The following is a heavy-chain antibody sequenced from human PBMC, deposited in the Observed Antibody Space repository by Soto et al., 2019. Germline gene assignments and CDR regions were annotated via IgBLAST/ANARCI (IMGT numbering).Heavy chain of an antibody. Sequence: EVQLLESGGGLVQPGGSLRLSCAASGFTLSSYAMRWVRQAPVKGLEWVSAISGSGGSTYYADSVKGRFTISRDNSKNTLYLQMNSLRAEDTAVYYCARRGSGSYYDYGGQGTLVTVSS. D-gene: IGHD1-26*01. V-gene: IGHV3-23*01. J-gene: IGHJ4*02. CDR1: GFTLSSYA. CDR2: ISGSGGST. CDR3: ARRGSGSYYDY.